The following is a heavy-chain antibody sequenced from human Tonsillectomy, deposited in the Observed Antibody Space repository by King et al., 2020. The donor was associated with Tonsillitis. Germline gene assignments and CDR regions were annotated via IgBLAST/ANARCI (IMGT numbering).Heavy chain of an antibody. Sequence: VQLVESGGGVVQPGRSLRLSCAASGFIFNNYALHWFRQAPGKGLEWVAVISYEGSNKYYTDSVKGRFTISRDSSKNTLYQQMNSLRAEDTAVYYCARGPPELRFLDMDVWGTGTTVTVSS. CDR3: ARGPPELRFLDMDV. V-gene: IGHV3-30*10. CDR1: GFIFNNYA. J-gene: IGHJ6*03. D-gene: IGHD3-3*01. CDR2: ISYEGSNK.